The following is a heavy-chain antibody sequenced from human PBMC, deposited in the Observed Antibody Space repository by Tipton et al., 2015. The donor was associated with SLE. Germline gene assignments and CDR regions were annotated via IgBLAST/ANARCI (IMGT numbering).Heavy chain of an antibody. CDR3: ASPQLGIDAFDI. CDR2: INHSGST. J-gene: IGHJ3*02. Sequence: TLSLTCAVYGGSFSGYYWSWIRQPPGKGLEWIGEINHSGSTNYNPSLKSRVTISVDTSKNQFSLKLSSVTAADTAVYYCASPQLGIDAFDIWGQGTMVTVSS. V-gene: IGHV4-34*01. CDR1: GGSFSGYY. D-gene: IGHD7-27*01.